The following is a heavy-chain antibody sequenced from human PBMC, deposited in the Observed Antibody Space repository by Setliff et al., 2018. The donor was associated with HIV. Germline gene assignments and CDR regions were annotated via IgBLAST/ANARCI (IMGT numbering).Heavy chain of an antibody. V-gene: IGHV4-59*11. Sequence: PSETLSLTCTISGGFISNHYWNWIRQPPGKGLEWIGSTHYSGSSYYSPSLKSRVTISLDTSKNQFSLKLSSMTAADTAVYYCARGGTSSNWFGPWGQGTLVTSPQ. CDR1: GGFISNHY. J-gene: IGHJ5*02. CDR2: THYSGSS. CDR3: ARGGTSSNWFGP. D-gene: IGHD2-2*01.